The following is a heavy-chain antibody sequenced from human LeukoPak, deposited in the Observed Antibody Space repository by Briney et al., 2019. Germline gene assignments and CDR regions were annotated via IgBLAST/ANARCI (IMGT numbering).Heavy chain of an antibody. CDR3: AKDRAYGSGNDY. J-gene: IGHJ4*02. Sequence: GGSLRLSCAASGFTFSSYAMSWVRQAPGKGLEWVSAISGSGGRTYYADSVKGRFTISRDNSKNTLYLQMNSLRAEDTAVYYCAKDRAYGSGNDYWGQGTLVTVSS. CDR1: GFTFSSYA. V-gene: IGHV3-23*01. CDR2: ISGSGGRT. D-gene: IGHD3-10*01.